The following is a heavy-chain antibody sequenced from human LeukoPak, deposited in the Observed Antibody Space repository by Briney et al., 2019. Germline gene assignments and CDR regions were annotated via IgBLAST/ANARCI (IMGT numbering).Heavy chain of an antibody. D-gene: IGHD3-9*01. CDR3: ARPLTGYSYFDY. Sequence: SDTLSLTCTVSGGSISSSPYYWGWIRQPPGKGLEWIESVYYSGSTSYNPPLKSRVTISVDTSKNQFSLKLNSVTAADTAVYYCARPLTGYSYFDYWGQGTLVTVSS. CDR2: VYYSGST. CDR1: GGSISSSPYY. V-gene: IGHV4-39*01. J-gene: IGHJ4*02.